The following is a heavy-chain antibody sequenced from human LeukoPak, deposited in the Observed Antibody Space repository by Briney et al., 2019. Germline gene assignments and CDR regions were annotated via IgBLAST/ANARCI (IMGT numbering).Heavy chain of an antibody. CDR3: ARDDMVRGLMVSD. D-gene: IGHD3-10*01. J-gene: IGHJ4*02. CDR1: GYTFTGYY. Sequence: GASVKLSCNASGYTFTGYYIHWVRQAPGQGLEWMGWSNPNSVGTNYAQKFQGSVTMTRDTSISTAYMDLSSLRSDDTALYYCARDDMVRGLMVSDWGQGTLVTVSS. CDR2: SNPNSVGT. V-gene: IGHV1-2*04.